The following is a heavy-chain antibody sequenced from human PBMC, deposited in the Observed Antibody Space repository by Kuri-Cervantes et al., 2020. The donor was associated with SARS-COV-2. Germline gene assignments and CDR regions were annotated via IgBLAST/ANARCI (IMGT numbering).Heavy chain of an antibody. CDR2: ISSSSSTI. CDR1: GFTFSSYS. V-gene: IGHV3-48*01. J-gene: IGHJ4*02. CDR3: ARDSSPTHSAGPAAIGC. D-gene: IGHD2-2*01. Sequence: GESLKISCAASGFTFSSYSMNWVRQAPGKGLEWVSYISSSSSTIYYADSVKGRFTISRDNAKNSLYLQMNSLRAEDTAVYYCARDSSPTHSAGPAAIGCWGQGTLVSVSS.